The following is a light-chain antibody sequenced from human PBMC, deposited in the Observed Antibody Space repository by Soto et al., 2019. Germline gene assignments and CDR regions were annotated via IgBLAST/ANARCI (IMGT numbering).Light chain of an antibody. J-gene: IGKJ3*01. V-gene: IGKV4-1*01. CDR3: QQYYSDPRT. CDR1: QSVLSTSNNKNY. Sequence: DIVMTQSPDSLAASLGERATINCKSSQSVLSTSNNKNYLAWYQHKPGQPPKLLFFGASTRESGVPDRFTGSGSGTDFTLTISSLQAEDVAVYYCQQYYSDPRTFGPGTKVNIK. CDR2: GAS.